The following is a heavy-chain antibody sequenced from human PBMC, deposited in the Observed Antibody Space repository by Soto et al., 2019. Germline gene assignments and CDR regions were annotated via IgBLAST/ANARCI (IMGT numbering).Heavy chain of an antibody. V-gene: IGHV4-31*03. J-gene: IGHJ5*02. Sequence: SETLSLTCTVSGDSISSGDYYWSWIRQHPGKGLEWIGCIYYRGYTSYNPSLKSRLTISIDTPENQFSLRLSSVTAADTAVYYCARDGPYGSGSYYSTAWFDPWGQGTLVTVSS. CDR3: ARDGPYGSGSYYSTAWFDP. D-gene: IGHD3-10*01. CDR1: GDSISSGDYY. CDR2: IYYRGYT.